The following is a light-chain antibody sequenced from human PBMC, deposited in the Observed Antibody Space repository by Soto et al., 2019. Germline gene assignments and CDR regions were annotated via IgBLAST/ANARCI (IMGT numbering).Light chain of an antibody. CDR1: QSVSSY. CDR3: QQRSNWPPL. V-gene: IGKV3-11*01. Sequence: EIVLTQSPATLSLSPGARATLSCRASQSVSSYLAWYQQKPGQTPRLLIYDAFNRATGIPARFSGSGSGTDFTLTISSLEPEDFAVYYCQQRSNWPPLFGGGNKVEIK. J-gene: IGKJ4*01. CDR2: DAF.